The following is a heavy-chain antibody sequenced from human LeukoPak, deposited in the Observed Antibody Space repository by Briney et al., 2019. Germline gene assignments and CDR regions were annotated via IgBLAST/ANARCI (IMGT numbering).Heavy chain of an antibody. D-gene: IGHD6-13*01. CDR3: ARLLGIAAAGPHYYYYGMDV. J-gene: IGHJ6*02. Sequence: TGGSLRLSCAASGFTFSSYWMHWVRQAPGKGLVWVSRINSDGSITTYADSVKGRFTISRDNAQNTLYLQMDSLRAEDTAVYYCARLLGIAAAGPHYYYYGMDVWGQGTTVTVSS. CDR2: INSDGSIT. V-gene: IGHV3-74*01. CDR1: GFTFSSYW.